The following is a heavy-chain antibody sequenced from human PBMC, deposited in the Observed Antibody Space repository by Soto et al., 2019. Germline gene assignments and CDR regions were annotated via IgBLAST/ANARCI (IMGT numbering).Heavy chain of an antibody. CDR3: ARARANVAPNWFDP. CDR2: INPYSGAT. CDR1: GYTFSDYY. Sequence: QVQLVQSGAEVKKPGASVKVSCKASGYTFSDYYVHWVRQAPGQGLEWIGWINPYSGATNYAQKFQDWVTMTGDASVNTAYLELTTLVSDDTAVYYCARARANVAPNWFDPWGQGTLVIVSS. J-gene: IGHJ5*02. D-gene: IGHD5-12*01. V-gene: IGHV1-2*04.